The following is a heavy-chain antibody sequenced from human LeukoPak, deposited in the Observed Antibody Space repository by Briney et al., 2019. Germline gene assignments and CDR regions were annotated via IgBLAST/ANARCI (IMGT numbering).Heavy chain of an antibody. CDR2: ISSSSSYI. V-gene: IGHV3-21*01. J-gene: IGHJ4*02. D-gene: IGHD5-24*01. CDR1: GFTFSSYG. CDR3: ARRRDGYNHFDY. Sequence: PGGSLRLSCAASGFTFSSYGMHWVRQAPGKGLEWVSSISSSSSYIDYADSVKGRFTISRDNAKNSLCLQMNSLRAEDTGVYYCARRRDGYNHFDYWGQGTLVTVSS.